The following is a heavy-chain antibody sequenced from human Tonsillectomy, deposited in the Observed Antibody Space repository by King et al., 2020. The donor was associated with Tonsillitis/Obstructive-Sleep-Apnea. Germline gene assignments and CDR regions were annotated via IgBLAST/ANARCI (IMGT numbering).Heavy chain of an antibody. CDR1: GFTFSSYA. CDR2: ISGSGGST. CDR3: GLATIVVVPAAPDY. J-gene: IGHJ4*02. V-gene: IGHV3-23*04. D-gene: IGHD2-2*01. Sequence: VQLVESGGGLVQPGGSLRLSCAAYGFTFSSYAMSWVRQAPGKGLEWVSAISGSGGSTYYADSVKGRFTISRDNSKNTLYLQMNSLRAEDTAVYYCGLATIVVVPAAPDYWGQGTLVTVSS.